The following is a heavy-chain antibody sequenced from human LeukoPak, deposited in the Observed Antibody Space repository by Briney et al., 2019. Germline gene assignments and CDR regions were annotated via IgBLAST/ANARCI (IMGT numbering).Heavy chain of an antibody. D-gene: IGHD3-22*01. CDR3: ARERVVCYYDSSRFDAFGL. J-gene: IGHJ3*01. V-gene: IGHV1-46*01. Sequence: AAVKVSRKASGYTLTRYYMHCVPHAPGQGLECMGIINPSGGSTSCAKKLQGRVTMTRDTSTSTVYIAQSSQSSGDTAVYYWARERVVCYYDSSRFDAFGLWGQGTLVTVSS. CDR2: INPSGGST. CDR1: GYTLTRYY.